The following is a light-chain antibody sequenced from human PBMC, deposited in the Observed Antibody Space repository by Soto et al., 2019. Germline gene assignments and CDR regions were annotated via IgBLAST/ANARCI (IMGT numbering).Light chain of an antibody. V-gene: IGLV2-14*01. CDR2: EVS. CDR1: SSDVGGYNY. CDR3: SSYSSVTTLWV. Sequence: QSVLTQPASVSGSPGQSITISCTGTSSDVGGYNYVSWYQQHPGKGPKLIIYEVSNRPSGVSNRFSGSKSGNTASLTVSGLQAEDEADYYCSSYSSVTTLWVFGGGTKVTVL. J-gene: IGLJ3*02.